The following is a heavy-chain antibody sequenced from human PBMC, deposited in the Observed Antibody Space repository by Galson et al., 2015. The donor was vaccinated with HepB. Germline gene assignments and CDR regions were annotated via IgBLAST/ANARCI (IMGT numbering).Heavy chain of an antibody. CDR2: ISYDGSNK. V-gene: IGHV3-30*04. Sequence: SLRLSCAASGFIFSSYAMHWVRQAPGKGLEWVAVISYDGSNKYYADSVKGRFTISRDNSKNTLYLQMNSLRAEDTAVYYCASHTPARLWFGELWLDYWGQGTLVTVSS. D-gene: IGHD3-10*01. J-gene: IGHJ4*02. CDR3: ASHTPARLWFGELWLDY. CDR1: GFIFSSYA.